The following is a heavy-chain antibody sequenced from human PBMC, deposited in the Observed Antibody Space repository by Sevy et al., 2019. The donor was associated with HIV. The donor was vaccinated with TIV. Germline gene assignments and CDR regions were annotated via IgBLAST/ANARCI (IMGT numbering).Heavy chain of an antibody. D-gene: IGHD6-19*01. CDR3: AGPTLTYSSGWTYYDY. Sequence: SETLSLTCSVSGASISSSGYYWGWIRQPPGKGLEWIASIRYSGSTFYNPSLRSRVTISADTSKNQFSLKLNSVTAADTATYYCAGPTLTYSSGWTYYDYWGQGTVVIVSS. V-gene: IGHV4-39*01. CDR1: GASISSSGYY. J-gene: IGHJ4*02. CDR2: IRYSGST.